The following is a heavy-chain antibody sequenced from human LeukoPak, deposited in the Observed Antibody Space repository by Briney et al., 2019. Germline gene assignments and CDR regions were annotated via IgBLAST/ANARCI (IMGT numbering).Heavy chain of an antibody. J-gene: IGHJ4*02. D-gene: IGHD3-10*01. CDR1: GGSISIYY. CDR3: ARGLTGEFDY. CDR2: IYYSGST. Sequence: SETLSLTCTVSGGSISIYYWSWLRQPPGKALEWIGYIYYSGSTHYNPSLKSRVTISVDTSKNQFSLKLSSVTASDTAVYYCARGLTGEFDYWGQGALVTVSS. V-gene: IGHV4-59*01.